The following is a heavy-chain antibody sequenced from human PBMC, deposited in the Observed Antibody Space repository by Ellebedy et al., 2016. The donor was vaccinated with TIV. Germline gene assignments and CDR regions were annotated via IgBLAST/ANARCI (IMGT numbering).Heavy chain of an antibody. CDR2: IYYSGFT. Sequence: SETLSLXCTVSGGSIGSYYWTWIRQPPGKGLEWIGYIYYSGFTKYNPALKSRVTMSLDTSKKQFSLKLSSVTAADTAVYYCARRDTSGWAWYFDYWGQGTLVTV. J-gene: IGHJ4*02. V-gene: IGHV4-59*08. CDR3: ARRDTSGWAWYFDY. CDR1: GGSIGSYY. D-gene: IGHD6-25*01.